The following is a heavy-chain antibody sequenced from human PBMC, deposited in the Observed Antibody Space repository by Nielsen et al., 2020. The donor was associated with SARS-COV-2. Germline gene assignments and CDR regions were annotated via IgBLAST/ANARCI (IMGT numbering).Heavy chain of an antibody. J-gene: IGHJ4*02. D-gene: IGHD1-20*01. CDR2: ISIKANTFAT. V-gene: IGHV3-73*01. Sequence: VRQMPGKGLEWVGRISIKANTFATSYGASVKGRFIVSRDDSTNMAFLQMNSLKTEDTAVYYCTSITGTVGYWGQGTLVTVSS. CDR3: TSITGTVGY.